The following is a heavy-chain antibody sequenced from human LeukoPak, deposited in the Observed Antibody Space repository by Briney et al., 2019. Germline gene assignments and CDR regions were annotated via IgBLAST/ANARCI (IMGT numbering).Heavy chain of an antibody. V-gene: IGHV3-11*01. CDR2: IRNGDSST. J-gene: IGHJ3*02. Sequence: SGGSLRLSCAASGFTFSAYGMSWVRQAPGKGLEWVSGIRNGDSSTYYADSVKGRFTISRDNAKNSLYLQMNSLRAEDTAVYYCARDAYDRGSGYYLGDAFDIWGQGTMVTVSS. CDR3: ARDAYDRGSGYYLGDAFDI. CDR1: GFTFSAYG. D-gene: IGHD3-22*01.